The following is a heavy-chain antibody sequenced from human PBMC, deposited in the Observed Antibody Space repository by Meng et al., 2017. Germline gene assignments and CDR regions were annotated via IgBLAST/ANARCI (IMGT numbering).Heavy chain of an antibody. D-gene: IGHD4/OR15-4a*01. Sequence: ASVKVSCKASGYTFTGYYMHWVRQAPGQGLEWMGWINPNSGGTNYAQKFQGRVTMTRDTSISTAYMELSRLGSDDTAVYYCARGAVANLQDFDYWGQGTLVTVSS. V-gene: IGHV1-2*02. J-gene: IGHJ4*02. CDR3: ARGAVANLQDFDY. CDR1: GYTFTGYY. CDR2: INPNSGGT.